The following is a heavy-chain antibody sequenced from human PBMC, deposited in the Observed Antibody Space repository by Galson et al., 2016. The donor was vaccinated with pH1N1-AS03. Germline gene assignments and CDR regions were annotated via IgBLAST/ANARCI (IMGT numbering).Heavy chain of an antibody. Sequence: LSLTCSVSGGSVSSGSYYWSWIRQPPGKGLEWIGYIYYSGSTNYNPSLKSRVTISVDTSKNQFSLKLSSVTAADTAVYYCARDRLAAAFSFDYWGQGILVTVSS. D-gene: IGHD6-13*01. CDR2: IYYSGST. CDR3: ARDRLAAAFSFDY. CDR1: GGSVSSGSYY. V-gene: IGHV4-61*01. J-gene: IGHJ4*02.